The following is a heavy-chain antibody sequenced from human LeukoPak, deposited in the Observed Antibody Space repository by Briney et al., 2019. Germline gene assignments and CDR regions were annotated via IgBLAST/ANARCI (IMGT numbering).Heavy chain of an antibody. Sequence: GGSLRLSCAASGFTFSSYAMHWVRQAPGKGLEYVSAISSNGGSTYYANSVKGRFTISRGNSKNTLYLQMGSLRAEDMAVYYCARGYSGSYYRGSNVDYWGQGTLVTVSS. J-gene: IGHJ4*02. CDR2: ISSNGGST. CDR3: ARGYSGSYYRGSNVDY. CDR1: GFTFSSYA. D-gene: IGHD1-26*01. V-gene: IGHV3-64*01.